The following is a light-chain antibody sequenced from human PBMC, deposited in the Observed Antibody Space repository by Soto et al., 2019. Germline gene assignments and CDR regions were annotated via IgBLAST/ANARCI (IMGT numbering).Light chain of an antibody. J-gene: IGLJ1*01. CDR3: ATWDASLNLLYV. V-gene: IGLV1-44*01. Sequence: QSVLTQPPSASGTPGQRVTISCSGDSSSIERNTVSWYQQLPGMAPKLLIYLNSRRPSGVPDRFSGSKSGTSASLAISGLQSEDAAQYSCATWDASLNLLYVFGTGTKVTVL. CDR2: LNS. CDR1: SSSIERNT.